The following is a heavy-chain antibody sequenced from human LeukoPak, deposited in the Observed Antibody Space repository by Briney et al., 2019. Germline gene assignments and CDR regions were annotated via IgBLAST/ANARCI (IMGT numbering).Heavy chain of an antibody. Sequence: GGSLRLSCAASGFTFSSYGMHWVRQAPGKGLEWVAFIRYDGSNKYYADSVKGRFTISRDNSKNTLYLQMNSLRAEDTALYYCAKDGKWFGELVPYYFDYWGQGTLVTVSS. CDR2: IRYDGSNK. V-gene: IGHV3-30*02. CDR3: AKDGKWFGELVPYYFDY. D-gene: IGHD3-10*01. J-gene: IGHJ4*02. CDR1: GFTFSSYG.